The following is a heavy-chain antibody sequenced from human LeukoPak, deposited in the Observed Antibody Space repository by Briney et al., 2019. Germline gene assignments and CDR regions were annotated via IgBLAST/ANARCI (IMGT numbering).Heavy chain of an antibody. CDR3: ARGPRPKDYYDSSGKGVNFDY. D-gene: IGHD3-22*01. CDR1: GFTFSSYD. Sequence: PGGSLRLSCAASGFTFSSYDINWVRQAPGKGLEWVSYISNSGRTKYYADSVKGRFTISRDNAKNSLYLQMDSLSAEDTAVYYCARGPRPKDYYDSSGKGVNFDYWGQGTLVTVSS. V-gene: IGHV3-48*03. CDR2: ISNSGRTK. J-gene: IGHJ4*02.